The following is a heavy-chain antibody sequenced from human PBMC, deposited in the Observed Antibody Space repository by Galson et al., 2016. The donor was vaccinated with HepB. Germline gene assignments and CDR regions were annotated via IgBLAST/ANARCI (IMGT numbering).Heavy chain of an antibody. D-gene: IGHD7-27*01. V-gene: IGHV6-1*01. CDR2: AFYRSNWQN. J-gene: IGHJ1*01. Sequence: CAISGDSVSSNSAGWNWIRQSPSRGLEWLGRAFYRSNWQNDYAESVKSRITINPDTSKNQFSLQLNSVTPEDTAVYYCARSYLLGRGFGWWGQGTLVTVSS. CDR1: GDSVSSNSAG. CDR3: ARSYLLGRGFGW.